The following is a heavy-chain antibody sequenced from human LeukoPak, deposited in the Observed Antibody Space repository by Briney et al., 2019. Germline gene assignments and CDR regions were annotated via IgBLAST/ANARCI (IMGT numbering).Heavy chain of an antibody. J-gene: IGHJ4*02. Sequence: ASVKVSCKVSGYTLTELSMHWVRQAPGKGLEWMGGFDPEDGETIYAQKFQGRVTMTEDTSTDTAYMELSSLRSEDTAVYYCASASQLYCSGGSCYSFDYWGQGTLVTVSS. CDR1: GYTLTELS. CDR2: FDPEDGET. CDR3: ASASQLYCSGGSCYSFDY. V-gene: IGHV1-24*01. D-gene: IGHD2-15*01.